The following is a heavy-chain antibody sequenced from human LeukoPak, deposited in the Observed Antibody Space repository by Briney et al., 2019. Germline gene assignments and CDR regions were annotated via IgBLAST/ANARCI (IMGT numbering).Heavy chain of an antibody. Sequence: GASVKISCKASGGTFSSYAISWVRQAPGQGLEWMGGIIPIFGTANYAQKFQGRVTITTDESTSTAYMELSSLRSEDTAVYYCARGKTDVGVFDYWGQGTLVTVSS. CDR3: ARGKTDVGVFDY. CDR2: IIPIFGTA. CDR1: GGTFSSYA. J-gene: IGHJ4*02. D-gene: IGHD3-10*01. V-gene: IGHV1-69*05.